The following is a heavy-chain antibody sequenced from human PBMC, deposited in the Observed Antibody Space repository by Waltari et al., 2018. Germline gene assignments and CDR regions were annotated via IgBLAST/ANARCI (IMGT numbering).Heavy chain of an antibody. CDR2: IKQDGSEK. CDR3: ARRNGCDY. D-gene: IGHD6-19*01. V-gene: IGHV3-7*01. CDR1: GFTFRVIW. Sequence: EVQLVESGGGLVQPGGSLRLSCAASGFTFRVIWMTWVRQAPGKGLEWVANIKQDGSEKYYVDSVKGRFTISRDNAKNSLYLQMNSLRAEDSAVYYCARRNGCDYWGQGTLVTVSS. J-gene: IGHJ4*02.